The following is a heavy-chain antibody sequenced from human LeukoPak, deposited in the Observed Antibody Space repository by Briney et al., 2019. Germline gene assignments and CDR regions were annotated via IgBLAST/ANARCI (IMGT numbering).Heavy chain of an antibody. CDR3: ANLNYGSGSYYSEYFQH. V-gene: IGHV4-38-2*01. Sequence: SETLSLTCAVSGYSISSGYYWGWIRQPPGKGLEWIGSIYHSGSTYYNPSLKSRVTISVDTSKNQFSLKLSSVTAADTAVYYCANLNYGSGSYYSEYFQHWGQGTLVTVSS. D-gene: IGHD3-10*01. CDR2: IYHSGST. J-gene: IGHJ1*01. CDR1: GYSISSGYY.